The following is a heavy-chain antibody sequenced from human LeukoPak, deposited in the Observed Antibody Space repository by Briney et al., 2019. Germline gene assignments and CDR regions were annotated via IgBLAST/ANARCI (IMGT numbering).Heavy chain of an antibody. CDR3: ARVTNGGYVYNWFDP. CDR2: ISSSGSTI. CDR1: GFTFSSYE. D-gene: IGHD5-12*01. J-gene: IGHJ5*02. V-gene: IGHV3-48*03. Sequence: GGSLRLSCAASGFTFSSYEMNWVRQAPGKGLEWVSYISSSGSTIYYAGSVKGRFTISRDNAKNSLYLQMNSLRAEDTAVYYCARVTNGGYVYNWFDPWGQGTLVTVSS.